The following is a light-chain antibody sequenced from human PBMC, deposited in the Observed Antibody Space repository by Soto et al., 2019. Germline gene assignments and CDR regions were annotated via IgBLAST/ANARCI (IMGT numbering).Light chain of an antibody. CDR1: SSDIGSYDL. CDR2: EGS. J-gene: IGLJ2*01. Sequence: QSALTQPASVSGSPGQSITISCTGTSSDIGSYDLVSWYQQHPARAPKLIIYEGSKRPSGVSMRFSGSKSGYTASLTISGLQAAEEADYFCCSYAGSITYVVFGGGTKLTVL. CDR3: CSYAGSITYVV. V-gene: IGLV2-23*01.